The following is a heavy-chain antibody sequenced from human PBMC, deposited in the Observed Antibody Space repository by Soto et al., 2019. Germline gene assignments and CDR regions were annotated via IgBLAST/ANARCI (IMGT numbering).Heavy chain of an antibody. CDR1: GFTFSSYA. V-gene: IGHV3-23*01. CDR2: ISSSGGST. J-gene: IGHJ4*02. D-gene: IGHD6-13*01. CDR3: AKASTWYPYVDY. Sequence: EVQLLESGGGLVQPGGSLRLSCAASGFTFSSYAMNWVRQAPGKGLEWVSAISSSGGSTYYADSVKGRFTISRDNSKNTLYLQMNTLTAEDTAVYYCAKASTWYPYVDYWGQGTLVTVSS.